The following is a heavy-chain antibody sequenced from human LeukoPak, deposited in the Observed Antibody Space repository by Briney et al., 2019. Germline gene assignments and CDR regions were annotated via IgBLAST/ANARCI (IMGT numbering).Heavy chain of an antibody. CDR1: GFTFSSYW. Sequence: GGSLRLSCAASGFTFSSYWMSWVRQAPGKGLEWVANIKQDGSEKYYVDSVKGRFTISRDNAKNSLYLQMNSLRAEDTAVYYCARQGLFAFGRPPTKWGNNWFDPWGQGTLVTVSS. V-gene: IGHV3-7*01. CDR2: IKQDGSEK. D-gene: IGHD1-26*01. J-gene: IGHJ5*02. CDR3: ARQGLFAFGRPPTKWGNNWFDP.